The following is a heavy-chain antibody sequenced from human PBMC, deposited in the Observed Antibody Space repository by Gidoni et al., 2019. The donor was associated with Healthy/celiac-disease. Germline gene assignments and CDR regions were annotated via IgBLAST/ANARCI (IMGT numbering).Heavy chain of an antibody. J-gene: IGHJ5*02. D-gene: IGHD3-22*01. CDR1: GYTFTSYD. V-gene: IGHV1-8*01. Sequence: QVQLVQSGAEVKKPGASVKVSCKASGYTFTSYDINWVRQATGQGLEWMGWMNPNSGNTGYAQKFQGRVTMTRNTSISTAYMELSSLRSEDTAVYYCAREAYYYDSSGNPGGWFDPWGQGTLVTVSS. CDR2: MNPNSGNT. CDR3: AREAYYYDSSGNPGGWFDP.